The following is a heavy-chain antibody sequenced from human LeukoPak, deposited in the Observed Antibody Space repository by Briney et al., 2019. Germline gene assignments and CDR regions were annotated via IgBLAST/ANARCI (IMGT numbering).Heavy chain of an antibody. CDR1: GYTFTSYD. CDR2: IIPIFGTA. CDR3: ARGLQENLAWLQAFTAFDI. V-gene: IGHV1-69*13. Sequence: SVKVSCKASGYTFTSYDINWVRQAPGQGLEWMGGIIPIFGTANYAQKFQGRVTITADESTSTAYMELSSLRSEDTAVYYCARGLQENLAWLQAFTAFDIWGQGTMVTVSS. J-gene: IGHJ3*02. D-gene: IGHD4-11*01.